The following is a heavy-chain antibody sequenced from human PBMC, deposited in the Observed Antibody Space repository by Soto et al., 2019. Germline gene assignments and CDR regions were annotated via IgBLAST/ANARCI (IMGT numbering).Heavy chain of an antibody. D-gene: IGHD6-13*01. Sequence: PGGSLRLSCAASGFTVSSTYMTWVRQAPGKGLEWVSVIYGGLTTSYADSVKGRFTISRDNSKNTVFLRMNSLRGEDTAVYYCARDRIEAAGTPRFNYYYGMDVWGQGTTVTVSS. CDR2: IYGGLTT. V-gene: IGHV3-53*01. CDR3: ARDRIEAAGTPRFNYYYGMDV. J-gene: IGHJ6*02. CDR1: GFTVSSTY.